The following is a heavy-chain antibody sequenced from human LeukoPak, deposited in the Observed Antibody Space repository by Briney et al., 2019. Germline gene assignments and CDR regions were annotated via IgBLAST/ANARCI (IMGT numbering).Heavy chain of an antibody. J-gene: IGHJ4*02. Sequence: GGSLRLSCAAFGFTFSSYAMSWVRQAPGKGLEWVSAISGSGGSTYYADSVKGRFTISRDNSKNTLYLQMNSLRAEDTAVYYCAKAIWFGELLSTVNFDYWGQGTLVTVSS. CDR2: ISGSGGST. D-gene: IGHD3-10*01. CDR1: GFTFSSYA. CDR3: AKAIWFGELLSTVNFDY. V-gene: IGHV3-23*01.